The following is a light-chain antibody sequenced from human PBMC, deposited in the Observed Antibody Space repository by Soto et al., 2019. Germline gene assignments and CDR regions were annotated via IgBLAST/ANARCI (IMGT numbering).Light chain of an antibody. Sequence: LTQPASVSGSPGQSITISCTGTSSDVGGYNYVSWYQQHPGKAPKLMIYEVSNRPSGVSNRFSGSKSGNTASLTISGLQAEDEADYYCSSYTSSSTPLVFGTGTRSPS. CDR1: SSDVGGYNY. CDR2: EVS. J-gene: IGLJ1*01. V-gene: IGLV2-14*01. CDR3: SSYTSSSTPLV.